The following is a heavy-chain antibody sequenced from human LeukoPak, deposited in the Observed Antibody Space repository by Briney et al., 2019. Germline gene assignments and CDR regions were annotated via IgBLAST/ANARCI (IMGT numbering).Heavy chain of an antibody. CDR2: IYYSGST. V-gene: IGHV4-39*01. J-gene: IGHJ6*04. CDR3: ARGRGITPLLDV. Sequence: PSETLSLTCTVSGGSISSSSYYWGWIRQPPGKGLEWIGSIYYSGSTYYNPSLKSRVTISVDTSKNQFSLKLSSVTAADTAVYYCARGRGITPLLDVWGKGTTVTISS. CDR1: GGSISSSSYY. D-gene: IGHD3-10*01.